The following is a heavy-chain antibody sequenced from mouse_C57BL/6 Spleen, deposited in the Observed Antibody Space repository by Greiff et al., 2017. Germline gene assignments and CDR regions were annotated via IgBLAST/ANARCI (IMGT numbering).Heavy chain of an antibody. D-gene: IGHD2-14*01. CDR1: GYAFSSSW. J-gene: IGHJ1*03. Sequence: VKLQESGPELVKPGASVKISCKASGYAFSSSWMNWVKQRPGKGLEWIGRIYPGDGDTNYNGKFKGKATLTADKSSSTAYMQLSSLTSEDSAVYFCAREGTLRYFDVWGTGTTVTVSS. CDR2: IYPGDGDT. CDR3: AREGTLRYFDV. V-gene: IGHV1-82*01.